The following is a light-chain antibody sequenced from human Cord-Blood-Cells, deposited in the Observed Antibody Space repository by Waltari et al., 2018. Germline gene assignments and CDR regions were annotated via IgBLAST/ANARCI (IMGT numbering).Light chain of an antibody. CDR1: QSISSW. J-gene: IGKJ2*01. Sequence: DIQMTQSPSTLSASVEYRVSIPCRASQSISSWLAWYQQKPGKAPKLLIYTASSLESGVPSRFSGSGSGTEFNLTISSLQPDDFATYYCQQYNSYAPETFGQGTKLEIK. CDR3: QQYNSYAPET. CDR2: TAS. V-gene: IGKV1-5*03.